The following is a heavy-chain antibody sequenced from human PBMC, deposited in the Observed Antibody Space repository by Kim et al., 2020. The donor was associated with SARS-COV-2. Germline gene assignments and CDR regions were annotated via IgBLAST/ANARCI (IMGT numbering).Heavy chain of an antibody. D-gene: IGHD3-3*01. V-gene: IGHV4-39*01. CDR3: ARKWGYFGVVDGWFDP. CDR2: IYYSGST. Sequence: SETLSLTCTVSGGSISSSSYYWGWIRQPPGKGLEWIGSIYYSGSTYYNPSLKSRVTISVDTSKNQFSLKLSSVTAADTAVYYCARKWGYFGVVDGWFDPWGQGTLVTVSS. J-gene: IGHJ5*02. CDR1: GGSISSSSYY.